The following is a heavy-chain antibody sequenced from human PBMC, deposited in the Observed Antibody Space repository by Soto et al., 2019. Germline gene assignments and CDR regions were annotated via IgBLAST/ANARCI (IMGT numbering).Heavy chain of an antibody. CDR3: ARLYSPRYYDNSGFNF. CDR1: GYSFSNYW. V-gene: IGHV5-51*01. D-gene: IGHD3-22*01. CDR2: IYPGDSDT. J-gene: IGHJ4*02. Sequence: GESLKISCQGSGYSFSNYWIGWVRQMPGKGLEWMGIIYPGDSDTRYSPSFQGQVTISADKSISTAYLHWSSLKASDTAMYYCARLYSPRYYDNSGFNFWGQGTLVTVSS.